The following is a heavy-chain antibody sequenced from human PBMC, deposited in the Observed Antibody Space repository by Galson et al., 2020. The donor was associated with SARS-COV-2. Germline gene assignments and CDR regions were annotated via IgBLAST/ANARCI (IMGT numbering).Heavy chain of an antibody. Sequence: QAGGSLRLSCAASGFTFSSYWMHWVRQAPGKGLVGVSRINSDGSSTTYADSVKGRFTISRDNANNTLVLQMNSLRGEETAVYYCARGGFSGYDPEDYWGQGTLVTVSS. V-gene: IGHV3-74*01. J-gene: IGHJ4*02. D-gene: IGHD5-12*01. CDR1: GFTFSSYW. CDR2: INSDGSST. CDR3: ARGGFSGYDPEDY.